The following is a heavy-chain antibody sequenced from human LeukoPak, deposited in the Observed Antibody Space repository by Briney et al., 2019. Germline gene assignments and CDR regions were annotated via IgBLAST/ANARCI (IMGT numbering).Heavy chain of an antibody. CDR3: GRERIAAAGTRRFGP. J-gene: IGHJ5*02. V-gene: IGHV4-59*01. D-gene: IGHD6-13*01. CDR2: IYYSGST. CDR1: GGSISSYN. Sequence: PSETLSLTYTVSGGSISSYNWSWMRQPPGKGLEGGGYIYYSGSTNYNPSLKRRVTISVDKTNNQFPLKLGSVTASDTARVFRGRERIAAAGTRRFGPWGQGHRVTVSS.